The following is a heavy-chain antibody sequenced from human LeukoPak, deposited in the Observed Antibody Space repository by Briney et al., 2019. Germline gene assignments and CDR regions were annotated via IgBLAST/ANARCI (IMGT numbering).Heavy chain of an antibody. CDR2: LNPSDGDT. CDR3: AGETDAFDY. V-gene: IGHV1-46*03. J-gene: IGHJ4*02. CDR1: GHTFTTNF. Sequence: GASVKVSCKASGHTFTTNFINWVRQAPGQALEWMGVLNPSDGDTTYAQRFQGRFTMTRDTSTGTFYMELSSLRFEDTAVYYCAGETDAFDYWGQGTLVTVSS.